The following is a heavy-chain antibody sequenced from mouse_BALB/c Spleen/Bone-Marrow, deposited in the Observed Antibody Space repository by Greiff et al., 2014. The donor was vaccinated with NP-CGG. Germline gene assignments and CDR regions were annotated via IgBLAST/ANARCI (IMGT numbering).Heavy chain of an antibody. V-gene: IGHV14-3*02. D-gene: IGHD1-1*01. J-gene: IGHJ1*01. CDR1: GFNIKDTY. CDR2: IDPANGNT. CDR3: VYGRDWYFDV. Sequence: VQLQQSGAELVKPGASVKLSCTASGFNIKDTYMHWVEERPEQGLEWIGRIDPANGNTKYDPKFQGKATITADTSSNTAYLQLSSLTSEDTAVYYCVYGRDWYFDVWCAGTTVTVSS.